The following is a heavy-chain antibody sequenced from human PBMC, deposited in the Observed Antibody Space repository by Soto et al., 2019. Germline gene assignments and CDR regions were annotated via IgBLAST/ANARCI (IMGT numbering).Heavy chain of an antibody. CDR1: GFTFSSHA. D-gene: IGHD1-1*01. Sequence: PGGSLRLSCTASGFTFSSHAMTWVRQAPGKGLEWVSGLSDSGISIYYADSVKGRFTISRANSKNTLYLQMNSLRAEDTAVYYCAKDTGTDQSQPRQYYYYGMDVCGQATTVTGSS. CDR3: AKDTGTDQSQPRQYYYYGMDV. V-gene: IGHV3-23*01. CDR2: LSDSGISI. J-gene: IGHJ6*02.